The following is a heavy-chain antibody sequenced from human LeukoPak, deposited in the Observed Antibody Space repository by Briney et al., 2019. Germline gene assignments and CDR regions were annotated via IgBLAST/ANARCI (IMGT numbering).Heavy chain of an antibody. J-gene: IGHJ4*02. V-gene: IGHV4-39*01. CDR3: ARHIQLETFDY. CDR1: GGSISSSSYH. D-gene: IGHD1-1*01. Sequence: PSETLSLTCTVSGGSISSSSYHWGWIRQPPGKGLEWIGSIYYSGSTYYNPSLKSRVTISVDTSKNQFSLKLSSVTAADTAVYYRARHIQLETFDYWGQGTLVTVSS. CDR2: IYYSGST.